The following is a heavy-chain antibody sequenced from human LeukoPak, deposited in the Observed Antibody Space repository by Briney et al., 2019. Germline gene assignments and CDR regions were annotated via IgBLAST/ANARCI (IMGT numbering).Heavy chain of an antibody. Sequence: TGGSLRLSCAASGFTFSHYGMNWVRQAPGKGLEWVAVISYDGSNKYFADSVKGRFTISRDNSRNTLYLQMNSLRAEDTAVYYCVVREDFDYWGQGTLVTVSS. CDR2: ISYDGSNK. J-gene: IGHJ4*02. D-gene: IGHD2-8*01. V-gene: IGHV3-30*03. CDR3: VVREDFDY. CDR1: GFTFSHYG.